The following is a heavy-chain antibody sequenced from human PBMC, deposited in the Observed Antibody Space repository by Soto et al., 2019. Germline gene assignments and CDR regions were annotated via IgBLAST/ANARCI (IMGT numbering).Heavy chain of an antibody. J-gene: IGHJ4*02. CDR1: GFTFTNYG. CDR2: IWYDGSNK. Sequence: QVQLVESGGGVVQPGRSLRLSCAASGFTFTNYGMHWVRQAPGKGLEWVAVIWYDGSNKYYADSVKSRFTIAKDNSQNTLYLQMNNLRAEDTAMYYCTRDPYGGSRYYFDSWGQGTLVTVSS. V-gene: IGHV3-33*01. CDR3: TRDPYGGSRYYFDS. D-gene: IGHD1-26*01.